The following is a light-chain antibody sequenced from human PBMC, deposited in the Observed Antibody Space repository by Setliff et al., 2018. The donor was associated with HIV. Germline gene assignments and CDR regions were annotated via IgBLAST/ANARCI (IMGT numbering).Light chain of an antibody. J-gene: IGLJ1*01. Sequence: QSALAQPASVSGSAGQSITISCTGTTSDIGSYNYVSWYQQHPGKAPKLMISDVTNRPSGVSNRFSGSKSGNTASLTISGLQAEDEADYYCSSYTSRTPLYVSGTGTKVTV. V-gene: IGLV2-14*03. CDR2: DVT. CDR3: SSYTSRTPLYV. CDR1: TSDIGSYNY.